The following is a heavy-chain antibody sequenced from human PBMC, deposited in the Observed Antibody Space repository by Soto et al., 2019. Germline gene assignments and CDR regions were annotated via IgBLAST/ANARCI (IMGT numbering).Heavy chain of an antibody. CDR3: ARGSPINTAIRRGRTYYFDY. Sequence: QLQLQESGPGLVKPSQTLSLTCTVSGGSISSGDYYWSWIRQPPGKGLEWIGYISYSGSTYYNPSLKSRVTISVDTSKNHFSRKMSSVTAADTAVYYCARGSPINTAIRRGRTYYFDYWGQGTMVTVSS. V-gene: IGHV4-30-4*01. J-gene: IGHJ4*02. CDR2: ISYSGST. D-gene: IGHD5-18*01. CDR1: GGSISSGDYY.